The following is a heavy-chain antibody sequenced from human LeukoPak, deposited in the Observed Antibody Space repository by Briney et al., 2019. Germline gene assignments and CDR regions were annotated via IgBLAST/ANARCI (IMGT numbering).Heavy chain of an antibody. D-gene: IGHD3-22*01. Sequence: ASVKVSCKASGGTFSSYAISWVRQAPGQGLEWMGGIIPIFGTANYAQKLQGRVTITADESTSTAYMQLSSLRSQDTAVYYCARDHPHPHYYDSSGYPPYFDYWGQGTLVTVSS. V-gene: IGHV1-69*01. CDR1: GGTFSSYA. J-gene: IGHJ4*02. CDR2: IIPIFGTA. CDR3: ARDHPHPHYYDSSGYPPYFDY.